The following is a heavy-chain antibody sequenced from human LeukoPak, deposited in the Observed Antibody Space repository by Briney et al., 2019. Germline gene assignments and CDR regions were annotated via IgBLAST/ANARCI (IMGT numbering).Heavy chain of an antibody. CDR3: ATDVRLVGATRDY. CDR1: GYTLTELS. Sequence: GAPVKVSCTVSGYTLTELSMHWVRQAPGKGVEWRGGFDPEDGETIYAQKFQGRVTMTEDTSTDTAYMELSSLRSEDTAVYYCATDVRLVGATRDYWGQGTLVTVSS. CDR2: FDPEDGET. J-gene: IGHJ4*02. D-gene: IGHD1-26*01. V-gene: IGHV1-24*01.